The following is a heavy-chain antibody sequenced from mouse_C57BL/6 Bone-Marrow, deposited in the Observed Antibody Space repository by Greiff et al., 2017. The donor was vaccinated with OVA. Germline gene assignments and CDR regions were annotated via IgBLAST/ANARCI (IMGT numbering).Heavy chain of an antibody. CDR3: ARGYYYGPWFAY. V-gene: IGHV1-39*01. CDR2: INPNYGTT. CDR1: GYSFTDYN. D-gene: IGHD1-1*01. Sequence: EVQLVESGPELVKPGASVKISCKASGYSFTDYNMNWVKQSNGKSLEWIGVINPNYGTTSYNQKFKGKATLTVDQSSSTAYMQLNSLTSDDSAVYYCARGYYYGPWFAYWGQGTLVTVSA. J-gene: IGHJ3*01.